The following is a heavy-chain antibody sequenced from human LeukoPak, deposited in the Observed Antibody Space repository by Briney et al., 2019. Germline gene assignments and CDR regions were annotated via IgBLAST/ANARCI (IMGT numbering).Heavy chain of an antibody. CDR3: AKPTVGSGSHYGLDV. J-gene: IGHJ6*04. CDR1: GFTFSNYA. CDR2: ITGSAADT. V-gene: IGHV3-23*01. D-gene: IGHD3-10*01. Sequence: GGSLRLSCAASGFTFSNYAMSWVRQAPGKRLEWVSAITGSAADTYSADSVKSRFTISRDNSRNTLYLQMNSLRAEDTAVYYCAKPTVGSGSHYGLDVWGKGTTVTVSS.